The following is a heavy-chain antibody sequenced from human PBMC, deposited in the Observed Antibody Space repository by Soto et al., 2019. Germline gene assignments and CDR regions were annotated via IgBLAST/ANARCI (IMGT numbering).Heavy chain of an antibody. J-gene: IGHJ5*02. V-gene: IGHV1-58*02. D-gene: IGHD3-9*01. CDR1: GCTFSSYA. CDR2: IVVGSGNT. CDR3: AAFDPGPLGFDP. Sequence: GASVKVSCKASGCTFSSYAISWVRQARGQRLEWIGKIVVGSGNTHYAQKFQERVTITRDMSTITAYMELSSLRSEDTAFYYCAAFDPGPLGFDPWGQGTLVTVSS.